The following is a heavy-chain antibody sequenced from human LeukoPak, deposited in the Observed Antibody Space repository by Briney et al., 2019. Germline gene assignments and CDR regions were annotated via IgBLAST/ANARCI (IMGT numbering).Heavy chain of an antibody. J-gene: IGHJ4*02. D-gene: IGHD6-13*01. CDR1: GFTFSSYW. V-gene: IGHV3-74*01. Sequence: GGSLRLSCAASGFTFSSYWMHWVRQAPGEGLVWVSRINSEGSSTRYADSVEGRFTISRDNAKNTLYLQMSSLRVEDTAVYYCARSHASYSSSWEFSYYFDYWGQGTLVTVFS. CDR2: INSEGSST. CDR3: ARSHASYSSSWEFSYYFDY.